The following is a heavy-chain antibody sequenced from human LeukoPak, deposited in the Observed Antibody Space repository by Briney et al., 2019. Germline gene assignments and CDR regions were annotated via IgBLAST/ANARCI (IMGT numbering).Heavy chain of an antibody. V-gene: IGHV3-23*01. CDR3: AKFLNYYGSGNYFDY. CDR1: GFTFSSYA. CDR2: ISGSGDST. J-gene: IGHJ4*02. D-gene: IGHD3-10*01. Sequence: GGSLRLSCAASGFTFSSYAMSWVRQAPGKGLEWVSAISGSGDSTYYADSVKGRFTISRDNSKNTLYLQMNSLRAEDTAVYYCAKFLNYYGSGNYFDYWGQGTLVTVSS.